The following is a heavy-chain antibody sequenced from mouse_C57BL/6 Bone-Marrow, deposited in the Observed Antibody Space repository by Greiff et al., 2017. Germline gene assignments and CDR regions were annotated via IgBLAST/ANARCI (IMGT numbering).Heavy chain of an antibody. CDR1: GYSFTGYY. CDR3: ARKTTVVVDYAMDY. V-gene: IGHV1-43*01. CDR2: INPSTGGT. D-gene: IGHD1-1*01. Sequence: EVQLQESGPELVKPGASVKISCKASGYSFTGYYMHWVKQSSEKSLEWIGEINPSTGGTSYNQKFKGKATLTVDKSSSTAYMQLKSLTSEDSAVYYCARKTTVVVDYAMDYWGQGTSVTVSS. J-gene: IGHJ4*01.